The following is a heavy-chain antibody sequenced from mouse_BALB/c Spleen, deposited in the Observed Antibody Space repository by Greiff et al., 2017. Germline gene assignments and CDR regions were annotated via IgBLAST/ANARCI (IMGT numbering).Heavy chain of an antibody. V-gene: IGHV5-6-4*01. D-gene: IGHD3-3*01. CDR1: GFTFSSYT. CDR2: ISSGGSYT. Sequence: EVQGVESGGGLVKPGGSLKLSCAASGFTFSSYTMSWVRLTPEKRLEWVATISSGGSYTYYPDSVKGRFTISRDNAKNTLYLQMSSLKSEDTAMYYCTREGTSAYWGQGTLVTVSA. CDR3: TREGTSAY. J-gene: IGHJ3*01.